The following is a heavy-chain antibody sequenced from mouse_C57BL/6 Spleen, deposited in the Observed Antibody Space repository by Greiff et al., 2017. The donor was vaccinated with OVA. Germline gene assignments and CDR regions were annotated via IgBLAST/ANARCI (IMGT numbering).Heavy chain of an antibody. V-gene: IGHV1-76*01. J-gene: IGHJ3*01. CDR3: ARADYDEGWFAD. CDR2: IYPGSGNT. Sequence: QVQLQQSGAELVRPGASVKLSCKASGYTFTDYYINWVKQRPGQGLEWIARIYPGSGNTYYNEKFKGKATLTAEKSSSTAYMQLSILTSEDSAVYFCARADYDEGWFADWGQGTLVTVSA. CDR1: GYTFTDYY. D-gene: IGHD2-4*01.